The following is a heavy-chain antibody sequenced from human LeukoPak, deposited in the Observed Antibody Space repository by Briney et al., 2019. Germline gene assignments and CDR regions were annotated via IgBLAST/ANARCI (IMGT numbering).Heavy chain of an antibody. CDR1: GFTFSSYG. D-gene: IGHD3-3*01. V-gene: IGHV3-7*01. CDR2: IKEDGSDK. CDR3: VRESDVWSGPGIGRPLDV. Sequence: GGSLRLSCAASGFTFSSYGMHWVRQAPGKGLEWVANIKEDGSDKQYVDSVRGRFTISRDNAKNSVSLQMDGLRAEDTAVYHCVRESDVWSGPGIGRPLDVWGKGTTVTVSS. J-gene: IGHJ6*04.